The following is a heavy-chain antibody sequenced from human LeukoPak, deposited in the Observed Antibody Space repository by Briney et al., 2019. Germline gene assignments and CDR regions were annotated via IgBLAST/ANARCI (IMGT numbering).Heavy chain of an antibody. V-gene: IGHV3-74*01. J-gene: IGHJ4*02. CDR1: GFTFSSYW. CDR3: ARGPAYYYDSSGYSLDY. CDR2: INSDGSST. D-gene: IGHD3-22*01. Sequence: SGGSLRLSCAASGFTFSSYWMHWVRQAPGKGLVWVSRINSDGSSTSYADSVKGRFTISRDNAKNTLYLQMNSLRAEDTAVYYCARGPAYYYDSSGYSLDYWGQGTLVTVSS.